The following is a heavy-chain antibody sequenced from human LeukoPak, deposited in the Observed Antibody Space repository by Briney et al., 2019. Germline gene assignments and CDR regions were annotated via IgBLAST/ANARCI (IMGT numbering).Heavy chain of an antibody. CDR3: ALGGNSVLDY. J-gene: IGHJ4*02. CDR2: INHSGST. D-gene: IGHD4-23*01. Sequence: SETLSLTCAVYGGSFSGYYWSWIRQPPGKGLEWIGEINHSGSTNYNPSLKSRVTISVDTSKNQSSLKLSSVTAADTAVYYCALGGNSVLDYWGQGTLVTVSS. CDR1: GGSFSGYY. V-gene: IGHV4-34*01.